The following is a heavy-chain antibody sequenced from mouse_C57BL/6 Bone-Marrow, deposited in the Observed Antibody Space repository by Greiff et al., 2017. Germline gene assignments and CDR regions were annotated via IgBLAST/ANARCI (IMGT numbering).Heavy chain of an antibody. CDR2: IYPRSGNT. CDR3: ARLDYYYGSRGGWFAY. CDR1: GYTFTSYG. Sequence: QVQLKQSGAELARPGASVKLSCKASGYTFTSYGISWVKQRTGQGLEWIGEIYPRSGNTYYNEKFKGKATLTADKSSSTAYMELRSLTSEDSAVYFCARLDYYYGSRGGWFAYWGQGTLVTVSA. V-gene: IGHV1-81*01. D-gene: IGHD1-1*01. J-gene: IGHJ3*01.